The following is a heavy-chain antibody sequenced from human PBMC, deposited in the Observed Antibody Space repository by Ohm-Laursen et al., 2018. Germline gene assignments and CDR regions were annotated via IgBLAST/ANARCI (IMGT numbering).Heavy chain of an antibody. V-gene: IGHV3-9*01. D-gene: IGHD6-19*01. J-gene: IGHJ2*01. CDR3: AKDRIAVTGNWYFDL. CDR2: ISWNSNSI. Sequence: SSLRLSCAASGFTFDGYAMHWVRQAPGKGLEWVSGISWNSNSIGYADSVKGRFTISRDNAKNSLYLQMNSLRAEDTALYHCAKDRIAVTGNWYFDLWGRGTLVTVSS. CDR1: GFTFDGYA.